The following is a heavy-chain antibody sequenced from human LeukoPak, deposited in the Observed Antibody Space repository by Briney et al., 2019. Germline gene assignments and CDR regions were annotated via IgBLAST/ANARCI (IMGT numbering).Heavy chain of an antibody. CDR3: ARETYSSSYYYYYYMDV. V-gene: IGHV4-61*02. CDR1: GGSISSGSYY. J-gene: IGHJ6*03. Sequence: SETLSLTCTVSGGSISSGSYYWSRIRQPAGKGLEWIGRIYTSGSTNYNPSLKSRVTISVDTSKNQFSLKLSSVTAADTAVYYCARETYSSSYYYYYYMDVWGKGTTVTVSS. D-gene: IGHD6-6*01. CDR2: IYTSGST.